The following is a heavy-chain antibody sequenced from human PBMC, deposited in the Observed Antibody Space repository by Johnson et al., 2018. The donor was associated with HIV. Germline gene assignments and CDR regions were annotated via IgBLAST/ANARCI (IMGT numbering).Heavy chain of an antibody. CDR3: TKNREPANYDALDV. CDR1: GFTFSDYY. CDR2: ISSSGNTI. J-gene: IGHJ3*01. D-gene: IGHD1-26*01. V-gene: IGHV3-11*01. Sequence: QVQLVESGGGLVKPGGSLRLSCAASGFTFSDYYMSWIRQAPGKGLELVSYISSSGNTIYYADSVKGRFTISRDNAKNSLYLQMNSLRVEDTAVYYCTKNREPANYDALDVWGQVTMVTVSS.